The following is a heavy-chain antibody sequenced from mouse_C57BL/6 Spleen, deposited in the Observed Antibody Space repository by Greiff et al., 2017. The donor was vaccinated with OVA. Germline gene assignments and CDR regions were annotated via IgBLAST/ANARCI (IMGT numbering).Heavy chain of an antibody. Sequence: VQLQQSGAELVRPGASVTLSCKASGYTFTDYEMHWVKQTPVHGLEWIGAIDPENGGTAYNQKFKGKAILTADKSSSTAYMELRSLTSEDSAVYYCTTRTTVADYWGQGTTLTVSS. CDR2: IDPENGGT. V-gene: IGHV1-15*01. CDR1: GYTFTDYE. J-gene: IGHJ2*01. D-gene: IGHD1-1*01. CDR3: TTRTTVADY.